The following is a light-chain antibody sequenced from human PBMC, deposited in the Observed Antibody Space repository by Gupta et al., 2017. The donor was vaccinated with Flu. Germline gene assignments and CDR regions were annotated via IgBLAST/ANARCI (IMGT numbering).Light chain of an antibody. Sequence: EIVLTQSPGTLSLSPGERATLSCRASQTVTSDYLAWYQQKPGQAPRLIIYGASSRATGIPERFSGSGSGTDFTLTISRREPEDFAVYYCQQDGGVPPVSFGPEANVDF. V-gene: IGKV3-20*01. CDR1: QTVTSDY. CDR2: GAS. CDR3: QQDGGVPPVS. J-gene: IGKJ3*01.